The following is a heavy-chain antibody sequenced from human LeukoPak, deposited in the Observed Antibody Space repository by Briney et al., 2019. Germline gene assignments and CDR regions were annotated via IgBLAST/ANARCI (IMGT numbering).Heavy chain of an antibody. J-gene: IGHJ3*02. V-gene: IGHV3-73*01. D-gene: IGHD3-22*01. CDR3: TRHVFGNYDDDAFDI. CDR2: IRGKADTFAK. Sequence: GGSLRLSCAASGFTFSGSAMHWVRQASGKGLEGVGRIRGKADTFAKAYDASVKGRYTISRDYSKDTAYLQMNSLKTEDTAVYYCTRHVFGNYDDDAFDIWGQGTLVTVSS. CDR1: GFTFSGSA.